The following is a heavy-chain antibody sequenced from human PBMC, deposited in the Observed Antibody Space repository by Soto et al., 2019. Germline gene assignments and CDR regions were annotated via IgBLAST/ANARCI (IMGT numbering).Heavy chain of an antibody. CDR2: IDPSTGTS. Sequence: QVRLVQSGAEVKSPGTSVKVSCQTSGYTFADYSIHWVRQAPGQGLEYMGNIDPSTGTSDSAQTVQGRISMTTDASTSTVYMELNNLRSGDTADYYCARLSRITFIVNWGQGTLVTVSS. V-gene: IGHV1-46*04. D-gene: IGHD3-10*01. CDR1: GYTFADYS. CDR3: ARLSRITFIVN. J-gene: IGHJ4*02.